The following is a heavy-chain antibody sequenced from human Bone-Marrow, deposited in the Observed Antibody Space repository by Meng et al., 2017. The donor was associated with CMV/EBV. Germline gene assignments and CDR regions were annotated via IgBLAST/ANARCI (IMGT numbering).Heavy chain of an antibody. CDR1: GFTFSSYW. J-gene: IGHJ6*02. V-gene: IGHV3-7*01. Sequence: GESLKISCAASGFTFSSYWMSWVRQAPGKGLEWVANIKQDGSEKYYVDSVKGRFTISRDNAKNSLYLQMNSLRAEDTAVYYCTTGSIFGVITHAEDVWGQGTTVTVSS. D-gene: IGHD3-3*01. CDR3: TTGSIFGVITHAEDV. CDR2: IKQDGSEK.